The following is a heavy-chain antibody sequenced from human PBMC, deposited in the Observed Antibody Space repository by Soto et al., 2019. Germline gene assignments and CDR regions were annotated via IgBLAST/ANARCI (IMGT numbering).Heavy chain of an antibody. Sequence: PGGSLILSCAASGFTISGSAMHWVRKASGKGLEWVGRIRSKANSYATAYAASVKGRFTISRDNSKNTLYLQMNSLRAEDTAVYYCAKFYGGNSAHTYTIDPWGQGTLVTVSS. CDR2: IRSKANSYAT. CDR1: GFTISGSA. V-gene: IGHV3-73*01. CDR3: AKFYGGNSAHTYTIDP. J-gene: IGHJ5*02. D-gene: IGHD2-21*02.